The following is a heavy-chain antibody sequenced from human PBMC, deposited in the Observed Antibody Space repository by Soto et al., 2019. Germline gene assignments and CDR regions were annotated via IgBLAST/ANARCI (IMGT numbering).Heavy chain of an antibody. CDR1: GGTFSSYA. Sequence: QVQLVQSGAEVKKPGSSVKVSCKASGGTFSSYAISWVRQAPGQGLEWMGGIIPIFGTANYAQKFQGRVTITADESTSTAYMELSSLRSEDTAVYYCARVLVWPVTTPSGWYFDLWGRGTLVTVSS. CDR3: ARVLVWPVTTPSGWYFDL. V-gene: IGHV1-69*12. D-gene: IGHD4-17*01. CDR2: IIPIFGTA. J-gene: IGHJ2*01.